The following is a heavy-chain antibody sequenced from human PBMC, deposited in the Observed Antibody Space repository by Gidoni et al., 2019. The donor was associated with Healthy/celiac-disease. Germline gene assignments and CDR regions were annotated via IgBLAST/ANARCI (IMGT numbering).Heavy chain of an antibody. CDR3: ARDNHSQYCSSTSCHHYYDYGMDV. J-gene: IGHJ6*02. Sequence: QVQLVQSGAEGTKPGASGKGSCKGSGGTFRSYAIRGRQQASAQGLKWMGGIIPTCGTANYAQKLQGRVTITADESTSTAYIELSSLRSEDQAVYYCARDNHSQYCSSTSCHHYYDYGMDVWGQGTTVTVSS. D-gene: IGHD2-2*01. CDR1: GGTFRSYA. CDR2: IIPTCGTA. V-gene: IGHV1-69*01.